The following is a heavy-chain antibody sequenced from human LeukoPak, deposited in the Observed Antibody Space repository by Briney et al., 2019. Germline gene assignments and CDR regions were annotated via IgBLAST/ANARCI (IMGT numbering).Heavy chain of an antibody. V-gene: IGHV3-48*01. CDR3: AKDGGTHFDH. Sequence: GGSLRLSCAASGFTFSSYSMNWDRQAPGKGLEWVSYISSSGTTISYAQSVKGRFTITRDNAQNSLTLHMNTLRADDTAVYYCAKDGGTHFDHWGQGTLVTVSS. CDR2: ISSSGTTI. D-gene: IGHD1-26*01. J-gene: IGHJ4*02. CDR1: GFTFSSYS.